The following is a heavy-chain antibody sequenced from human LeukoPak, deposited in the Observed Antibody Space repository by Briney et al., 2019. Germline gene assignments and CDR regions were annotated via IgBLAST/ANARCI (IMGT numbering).Heavy chain of an antibody. CDR2: IYTSGST. Sequence: SETLSLTCAVYGGSFSGDFWSWIRQSPGKGLEWIGLIYTSGSTNYNPSLKSRVTMSVDTSKNQFSLKLSSVTAADTAVYYCARERQILTGYPSRGVYYYYMDVWGKGTTVTISS. CDR1: GGSFSGDF. J-gene: IGHJ6*03. CDR3: ARERQILTGYPSRGVYYYYMDV. D-gene: IGHD3-9*01. V-gene: IGHV4-59*10.